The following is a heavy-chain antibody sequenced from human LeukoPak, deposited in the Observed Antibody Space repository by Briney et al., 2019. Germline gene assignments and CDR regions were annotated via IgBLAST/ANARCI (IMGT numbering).Heavy chain of an antibody. CDR2: IYYSGST. V-gene: IGHV4-59*01. J-gene: IGHJ6*03. D-gene: IGHD3-9*01. CDR3: AREVPDILTGYYTWDYYYYMDV. CDR1: GGSISSYY. Sequence: SETLSLTCTVSGGSISSYYWSWIRQPPGKGLEWIGYIYYSGSTNYNPSLKSRVTISVDTSKNQFSLKLSSVTAADTAVYYCAREVPDILTGYYTWDYYYYMDVWGKGTTVTISS.